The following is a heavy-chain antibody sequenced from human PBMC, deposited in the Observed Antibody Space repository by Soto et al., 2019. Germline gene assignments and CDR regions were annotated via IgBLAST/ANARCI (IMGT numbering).Heavy chain of an antibody. CDR3: APGAVVPPYPTGPHT. CDR2: FIPIFRTP. V-gene: IGHV1-69*12. J-gene: IGHJ4*02. CDR1: GGSVTTFT. Sequence: VQLVQSGAEVTKPGSSVKVSCKASGGSVTTFTISWLRQAPGQGLEWMGAFIPIFRTPNFAQNFQGRVTITADEATNTPNRDRSAPPSEDTAVYLCAPGAVVPPYPTGPHTGGKRTQVPVSS. D-gene: IGHD1-26*01.